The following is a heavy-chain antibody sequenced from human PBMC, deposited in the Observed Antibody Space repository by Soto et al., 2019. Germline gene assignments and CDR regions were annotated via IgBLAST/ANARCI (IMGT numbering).Heavy chain of an antibody. V-gene: IGHV3-15*01. Sequence: GGSLRLSCAASGFTFSNALMSWVREAPGKGLEWVGRIKSKTDGWTTDYAAPVKGRFTISRDDSKNTLYLQMNSLKTEDTAVYYCTTGYYDFWSGKYYYYYYGMDVWGQGTTVTVSS. J-gene: IGHJ6*02. CDR2: IKSKTDGWTT. CDR3: TTGYYDFWSGKYYYYYYGMDV. D-gene: IGHD3-3*01. CDR1: GFTFSNAL.